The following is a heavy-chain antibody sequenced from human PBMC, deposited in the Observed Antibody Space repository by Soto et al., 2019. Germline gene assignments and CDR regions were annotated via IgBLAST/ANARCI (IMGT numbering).Heavy chain of an antibody. Sequence: PGGSLRLSCAASGFTFSGSAMHWVRQASGKGLEWVGRIRSKANSYATAYAASVKGRFTISRDDSKNTAYLQMNSLKTEDTAVYYCTRHRAYSSGWQEESYHGMEVWGQGTTVTVSS. CDR3: TRHRAYSSGWQEESYHGMEV. J-gene: IGHJ6*02. D-gene: IGHD6-19*01. V-gene: IGHV3-73*01. CDR1: GFTFSGSA. CDR2: IRSKANSYAT.